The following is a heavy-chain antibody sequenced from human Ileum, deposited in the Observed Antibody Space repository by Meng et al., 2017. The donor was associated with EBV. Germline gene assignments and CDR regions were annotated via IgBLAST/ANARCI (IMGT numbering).Heavy chain of an antibody. V-gene: IGHV4-34*02. Sequence: QVYLQQWGAGLLKPLETLSLTCAVYGGFFSGYYWSWIRQSPGKGLEWIGEINHSGSTNYNPSLKSRVTISVDTSKNQFSLKLTSVTAADTAVYYCAREARSSGYHPGIGPWGQGTLVTVSS. CDR1: GGFFSGYY. CDR3: AREARSSGYHPGIGP. D-gene: IGHD3-22*01. CDR2: INHSGST. J-gene: IGHJ5*02.